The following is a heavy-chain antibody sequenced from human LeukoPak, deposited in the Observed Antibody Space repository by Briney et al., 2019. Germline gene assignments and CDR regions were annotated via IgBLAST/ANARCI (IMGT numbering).Heavy chain of an antibody. CDR1: GGTFSSYA. D-gene: IGHD1-26*01. V-gene: IGHV1-69*13. Sequence: SVKVSCKASGGTFSSYAISWVRQAPGQGLEWMGGIIPIFGTANYAQKFQGRVTITADESTSTAYMELSSLRSEDTAVYYCAREGEDKELTFDYWGQGTLVTVSP. CDR2: IIPIFGTA. J-gene: IGHJ4*02. CDR3: AREGEDKELTFDY.